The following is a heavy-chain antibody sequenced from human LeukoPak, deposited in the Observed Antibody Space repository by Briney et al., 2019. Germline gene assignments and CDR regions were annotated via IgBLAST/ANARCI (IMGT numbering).Heavy chain of an antibody. Sequence: GESLRISCQGSGYSFTSYWISWVRQMPGKGLGWMGRIDPSDSYTNYSPSFQGHVTISADKSISTAYLQWSSLKASDTAMYYCARTPKGGYPSDVWGKGTTVTVSS. CDR3: ARTPKGGYPSDV. D-gene: IGHD5-18*01. J-gene: IGHJ6*04. CDR1: GYSFTSYW. V-gene: IGHV5-10-1*01. CDR2: IDPSDSYT.